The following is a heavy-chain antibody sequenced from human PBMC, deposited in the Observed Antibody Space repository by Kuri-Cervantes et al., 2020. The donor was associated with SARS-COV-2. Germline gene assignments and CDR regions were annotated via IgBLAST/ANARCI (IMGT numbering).Heavy chain of an antibody. CDR3: VRRFWSGNYYWFDP. CDR1: GDSISTGYY. J-gene: IGHJ5*02. CDR2: VHHSGGT. D-gene: IGHD3-3*01. Sequence: SETLSLTCSVSGDSISTGYYWNWIRQSPEKGLEWIGSVHHSGGTYYNPSLKSRVTISVDTSKNQFSLRLNSVTAADTAVYYCVRRFWSGNYYWFDPWGQGTLVTVSS. V-gene: IGHV4-38-2*02.